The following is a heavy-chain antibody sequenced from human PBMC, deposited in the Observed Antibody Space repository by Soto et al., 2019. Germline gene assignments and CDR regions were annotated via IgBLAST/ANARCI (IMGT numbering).Heavy chain of an antibody. CDR2: TSPIFGTA. D-gene: IGHD5-12*01. J-gene: IGHJ6*02. Sequence: QVQLVQSGAEVKKPGSPVKFSCKASGATFTSIVLGWVRQPLGQGLEWRGGTSPIFGTANYAQKFQGRFTITADESTSTAYMELSSLRSEDTAVYYCARALDIVATTRDSYYYYYGMDVWGQGTTVTVSS. CDR3: ARALDIVATTRDSYYYYYGMDV. V-gene: IGHV1-69*01. CDR1: GATFTSIV.